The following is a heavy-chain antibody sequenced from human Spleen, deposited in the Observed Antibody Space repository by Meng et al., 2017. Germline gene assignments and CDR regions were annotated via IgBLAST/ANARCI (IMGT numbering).Heavy chain of an antibody. CDR3: ASSWIQLWLPDYYYYGMDV. Sequence: GGSLRLSCAASGFTFSSYEMNWVRQAPGKGLEWVSYISGSGSTIYYADSVKGRFTISRHNSKNTLYLQMNSLRAEDTAVYYCASSWIQLWLPDYYYYGMDVWGQGTTVTVSS. CDR2: ISGSGSTI. J-gene: IGHJ6*02. D-gene: IGHD5-18*01. V-gene: IGHV3-48*03. CDR1: GFTFSSYE.